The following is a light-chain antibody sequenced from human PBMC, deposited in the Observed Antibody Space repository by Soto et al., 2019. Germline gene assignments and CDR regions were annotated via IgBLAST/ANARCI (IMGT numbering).Light chain of an antibody. CDR1: SSDVGGYTL. Sequence: QSALTQPASVSGSPGQSITISCTGTSSDVGGYTLVSWYHQHPGKAPKLMIYEDIKRPSGISNRFSGSKSGNTASLTISGLQAEDEADYYCCSYAGSSTWVFGGGTKVTVL. J-gene: IGLJ3*02. CDR2: EDI. V-gene: IGLV2-23*01. CDR3: CSYAGSSTWV.